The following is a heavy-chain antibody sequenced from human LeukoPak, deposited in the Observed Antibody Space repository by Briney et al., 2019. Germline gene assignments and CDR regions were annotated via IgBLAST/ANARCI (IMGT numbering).Heavy chain of an antibody. Sequence: ASVKASCKVSGYTLTELSMHWVRQAPGKGLEWMGGFDPEDGETIYAQKFQGRVTMTEDTSTDTAYMELSSLRSEDTAVYYCATLGTYCSSTSCYAWFDPWGQGTLVTVSS. D-gene: IGHD2-2*01. V-gene: IGHV1-24*01. CDR3: ATLGTYCSSTSCYAWFDP. CDR2: FDPEDGET. J-gene: IGHJ5*02. CDR1: GYTLTELS.